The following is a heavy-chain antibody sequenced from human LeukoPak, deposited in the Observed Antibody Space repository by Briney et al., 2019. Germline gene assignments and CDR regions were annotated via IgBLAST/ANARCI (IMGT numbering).Heavy chain of an antibody. Sequence: PSETLSLTCTVSGGSISSYYWSWIRQPAGKGLEWIGRIYTSGGTNYNPSLKSRVTISVDTSKNQFSLKLSSVTAADTAVYYCARSAVVVPAALAYFDYWGQGTLVTVSP. CDR1: GGSISSYY. CDR2: IYTSGGT. D-gene: IGHD2-2*01. CDR3: ARSAVVVPAALAYFDY. J-gene: IGHJ4*02. V-gene: IGHV4-4*07.